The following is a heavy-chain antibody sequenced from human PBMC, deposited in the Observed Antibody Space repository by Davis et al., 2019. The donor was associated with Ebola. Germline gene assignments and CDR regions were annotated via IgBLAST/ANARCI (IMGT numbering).Heavy chain of an antibody. CDR1: GFTVSSNY. CDR3: TYTYSSGGDV. J-gene: IGHJ6*02. CDR2: IYSGGST. Sequence: GESLKISCAASGFTVSSNYMSWVRQAPGKGLEWVSVIYSGGSTYYADSVKGRFTISRDNSKNTLYLQMNSLRTEDTAVYYCTYTYSSGGDVWGQGTTVTVSS. V-gene: IGHV3-66*01. D-gene: IGHD6-25*01.